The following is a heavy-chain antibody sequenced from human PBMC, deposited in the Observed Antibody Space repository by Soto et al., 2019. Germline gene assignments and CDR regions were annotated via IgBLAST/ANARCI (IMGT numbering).Heavy chain of an antibody. Sequence: KGLEWIGYISYSGTTDYNPSLKSRVTISRDNAKNSLYVQMNSLRVEDTDVYYCARDLFFFQADYCIRDL. CDR2: ISYSGTT. D-gene: IGHD3-10*01. V-gene: IGHV4-59*12. CDR3: ARDLFFFQADYCIRDL. J-gene: IGHJ2*01.